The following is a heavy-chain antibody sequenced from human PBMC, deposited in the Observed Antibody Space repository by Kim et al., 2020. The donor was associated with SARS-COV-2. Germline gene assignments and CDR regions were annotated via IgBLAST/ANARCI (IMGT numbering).Heavy chain of an antibody. CDR1: GGSISSYY. V-gene: IGHV4-59*13. J-gene: IGHJ5*02. Sequence: SETLSLTCTVSGGSISSYYWSWIRQPPGKGLEWIGYIYYSGSTNYNPSLKSRVTISVDTSKNQFSLKLSSVTAADTAVYYCARWDVWWYNWNDVGWFDPWGQGTLVTVSS. D-gene: IGHD1-1*01. CDR3: ARWDVWWYNWNDVGWFDP. CDR2: IYYSGST.